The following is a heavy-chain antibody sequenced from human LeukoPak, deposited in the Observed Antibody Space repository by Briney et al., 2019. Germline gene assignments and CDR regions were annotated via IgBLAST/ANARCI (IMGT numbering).Heavy chain of an antibody. J-gene: IGHJ4*02. V-gene: IGHV3-53*01. CDR3: ASRNYYDSSGLLDY. D-gene: IGHD3-22*01. CDR1: GFTVSSNY. CDR2: IYSGGST. Sequence: GGSLRLSCAASGFTVSSNYMSWVRQAPGKGLEWVSVIYSGGSTYYADSEKGRFTISRDNSKNTLYLQMNSLRAEDTAVYYCASRNYYDSSGLLDYWGQGTLVTVSS.